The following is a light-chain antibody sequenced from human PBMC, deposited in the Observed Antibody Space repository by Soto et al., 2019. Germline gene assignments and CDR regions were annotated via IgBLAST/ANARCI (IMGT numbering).Light chain of an antibody. CDR3: QQYGASPFN. V-gene: IGKV3-20*01. CDR2: GAS. J-gene: IGKJ3*01. CDR1: QSVSGTY. Sequence: EIVLTQSPGTLSLSPGERATLSCRASQSVSGTYLAWYQQRPGQAPKVLIYGASSRAAGIPDRFSGSGSGTDFTLNISRLEPEDFAVYYCQQYGASPFNFGPGTKVDIK.